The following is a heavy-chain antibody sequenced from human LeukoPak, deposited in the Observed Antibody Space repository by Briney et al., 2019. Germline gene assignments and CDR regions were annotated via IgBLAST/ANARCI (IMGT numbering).Heavy chain of an antibody. CDR3: ARNDILTANDY. CDR2: INPNSGDT. Sequence: ASVKVSCKASGYTFTGYYMHWVRQAPGQGLEWMGWINPNSGDTNYAQKFQGRVTMTRDTSISTAYMELSRLRSDDTAVYYCARNDILTANDYWGQGTLVTVSS. J-gene: IGHJ4*02. D-gene: IGHD3-9*01. V-gene: IGHV1-2*02. CDR1: GYTFTGYY.